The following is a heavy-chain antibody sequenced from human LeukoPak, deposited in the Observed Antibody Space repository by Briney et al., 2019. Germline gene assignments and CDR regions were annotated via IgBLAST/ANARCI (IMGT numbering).Heavy chain of an antibody. CDR3: ARDCARYSAKYYASLDI. CDR2: ISSSSATI. J-gene: IGHJ3*02. Sequence: GGSLRLSCAASGFIFSSYSMNWVRQAPGKGLEWVSYISSSSATIFYADSVKGRFTISRDNAKNSLYLQMNSLRDEDTAVYYFARDCARYSAKYYASLDIWGQGTMVTVSS. CDR1: GFIFSSYS. V-gene: IGHV3-48*02. D-gene: IGHD1-26*01.